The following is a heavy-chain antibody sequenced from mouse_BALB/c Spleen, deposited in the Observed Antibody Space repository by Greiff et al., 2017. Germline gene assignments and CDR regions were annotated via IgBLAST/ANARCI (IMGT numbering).Heavy chain of an antibody. CDR1: GFNIKDTY. V-gene: IGHV14-3*02. J-gene: IGHJ3*01. CDR2: IDPANGNT. Sequence: EVKLQQSGAELVKPGASVKLSCTASGFNIKDTYMHWVKQRPEQGLEWIGRIDPANGNTKYDPKFQGKATITADTSSNTAYLQLSSLTSEDTAVYYCARSSSYAWFAYWGQGTLVTVSA. CDR3: ARSSSYAWFAY. D-gene: IGHD1-1*01.